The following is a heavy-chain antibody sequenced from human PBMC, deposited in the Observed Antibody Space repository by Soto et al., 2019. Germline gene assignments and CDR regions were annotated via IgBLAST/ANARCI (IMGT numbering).Heavy chain of an antibody. V-gene: IGHV3-72*01. CDR1: GFTFSDHY. J-gene: IGHJ6*04. Sequence: PGGSMRLSCAASGFTFSDHYMEWVRQTPGKGLEWVGRIRNKANSYTTEYAASVKGRLTISRGDSKNLVYLQMNSLKTEDTAVYYCARNGVATTPYNTDVWGKGTTVTVSS. CDR2: IRNKANSYTT. D-gene: IGHD5-12*01. CDR3: ARNGVATTPYNTDV.